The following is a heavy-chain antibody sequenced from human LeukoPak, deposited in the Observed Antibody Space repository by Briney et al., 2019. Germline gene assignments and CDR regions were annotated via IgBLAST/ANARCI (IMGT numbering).Heavy chain of an antibody. Sequence: GGSLRPSCAASGFTFSSYWIHWVRQVPGKGLVWGSRITVGATTTDYADSVKGRFTISRDDAKNTLYLQMNRLRPEETAVYYCTTIRPAYSGEGTLVTVSP. CDR1: GFTFSSYW. CDR3: TTIRPAY. J-gene: IGHJ4*02. CDR2: ITVGATTT. V-gene: IGHV3-74*01. D-gene: IGHD5-12*01.